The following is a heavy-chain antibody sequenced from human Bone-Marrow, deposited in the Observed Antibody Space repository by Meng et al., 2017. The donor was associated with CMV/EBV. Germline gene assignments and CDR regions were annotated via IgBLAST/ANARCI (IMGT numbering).Heavy chain of an antibody. CDR3: ARDRRYGSGTFMDV. CDR2: INSDGSST. J-gene: IGHJ6*02. V-gene: IGHV3-74*01. CDR1: GFTFSSYW. Sequence: GESLKISCAASGFTFSSYWMHWVRQAPGKGLVWVSRINSDGSSTSYADSVKGRFTISRDNAKNTLYLQMNSLRAEDTAVYYCARDRRYGSGTFMDVWGQRTTVTVSS. D-gene: IGHD3-10*01.